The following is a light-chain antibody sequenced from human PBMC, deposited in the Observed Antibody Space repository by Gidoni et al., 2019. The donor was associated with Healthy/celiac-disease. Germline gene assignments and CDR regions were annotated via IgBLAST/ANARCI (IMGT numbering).Light chain of an antibody. CDR1: QSVSSN. Sequence: ILLTQSPATLSVSPGERATLSCRASQSVSSNLAWYQQKPGQAPRLLIYGASNRATGIPARFSGSGSGTEFTLTISSLQSEDFAVYYCQQYNNWPPYTFGQGTKLEIK. CDR3: QQYNNWPPYT. CDR2: GAS. V-gene: IGKV3-15*01. J-gene: IGKJ2*01.